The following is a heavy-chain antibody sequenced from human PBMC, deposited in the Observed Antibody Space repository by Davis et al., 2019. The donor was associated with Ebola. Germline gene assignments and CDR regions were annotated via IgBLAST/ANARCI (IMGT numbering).Heavy chain of an antibody. J-gene: IGHJ6*04. CDR1: GFSLSTTGVG. Sequence: SGPTLVKPTQTLMLTCTFSGFSLSTTGVGVGWIRQPPGKALEWLALIYWDDGKRYSPSLKSRLTITKDTSKNQVVLTMTNMDPVDTATYYCANSAYDSSGYPRYYYYGMDVWGKGTTVTVSS. CDR2: IYWDDGK. V-gene: IGHV2-5*02. D-gene: IGHD3-22*01. CDR3: ANSAYDSSGYPRYYYYGMDV.